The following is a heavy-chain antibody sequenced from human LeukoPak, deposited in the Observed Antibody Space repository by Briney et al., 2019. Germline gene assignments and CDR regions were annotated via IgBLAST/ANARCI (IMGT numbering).Heavy chain of an antibody. Sequence: PRGSLRLSCAASGFTFSSYEMNWVRQAPGKGLEWISYISSSGSGIYYADSVKGRFTISRDNAKNSQFLQMNSLRVEDTAVYYCVRASTSGWYAMAYFDFWGRGTLVTVSS. D-gene: IGHD6-19*01. CDR3: VRASTSGWYAMAYFDF. CDR2: ISSSGSGI. CDR1: GFTFSSYE. V-gene: IGHV3-48*03. J-gene: IGHJ4*02.